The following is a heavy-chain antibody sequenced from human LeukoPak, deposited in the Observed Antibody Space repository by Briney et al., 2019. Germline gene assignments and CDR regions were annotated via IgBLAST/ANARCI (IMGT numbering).Heavy chain of an antibody. Sequence: GGSLRFSCAASGFTFSSYATSWVRQAPGKGLEWVSTISGSGGSTYYADSVKGRFTISRDNSKNTLYLQMNSLRAEDTAVYYCAKDKMTTYCGGDCYFGWFDPWGQGTLVTVSA. CDR1: GFTFSSYA. J-gene: IGHJ5*02. CDR3: AKDKMTTYCGGDCYFGWFDP. V-gene: IGHV3-23*01. CDR2: ISGSGGST. D-gene: IGHD2-21*02.